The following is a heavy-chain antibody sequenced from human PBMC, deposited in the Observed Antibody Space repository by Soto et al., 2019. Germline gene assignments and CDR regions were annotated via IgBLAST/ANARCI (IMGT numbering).Heavy chain of an antibody. J-gene: IGHJ4*02. CDR3: ARGQQWLPY. V-gene: IGHV4-34*01. Sequence: PSETLSLTCAVYGGSFSGYYWSWIRQPPGKGLEWIGEINHSGSTNYNPSLKSRVTISVDTSKNQFSLKLSSVTAADTAVYYCARGQQWLPYWGQGTLVTVSS. D-gene: IGHD6-19*01. CDR1: GGSFSGYY. CDR2: INHSGST.